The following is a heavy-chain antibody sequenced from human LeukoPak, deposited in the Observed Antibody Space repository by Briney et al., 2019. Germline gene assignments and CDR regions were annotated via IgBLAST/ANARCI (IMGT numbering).Heavy chain of an antibody. V-gene: IGHV1-2*02. Sequence: ASVKGSSKASGYTLTGYYMHWVRQDPGQGLEWMGWINPNSVDTNYAQKFQGRDTMTRDTSISTAYMELSSLRSDDTALYYCASLVQTTTTGPTTPWGQGTLVTVSS. CDR2: INPNSVDT. CDR3: ASLVQTTTTGPTTP. J-gene: IGHJ5*02. D-gene: IGHD1-1*01. CDR1: GYTLTGYY.